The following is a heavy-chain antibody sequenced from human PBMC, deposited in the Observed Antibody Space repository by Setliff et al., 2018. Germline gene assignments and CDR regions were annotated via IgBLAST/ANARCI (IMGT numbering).Heavy chain of an antibody. D-gene: IGHD3-22*01. Sequence: SVKVSCKASGGSFSTYAISWARQAPGQGLEWMGVIIPIFGTTNNAQKFQGRVTITADESTSTAYMELSSLRSEDTAVYYCARANFYDSSGHSVYGMDVWGQGTTVTVSS. CDR3: ARANFYDSSGHSVYGMDV. CDR1: GGSFSTYA. CDR2: IIPIFGTT. J-gene: IGHJ6*02. V-gene: IGHV1-69*13.